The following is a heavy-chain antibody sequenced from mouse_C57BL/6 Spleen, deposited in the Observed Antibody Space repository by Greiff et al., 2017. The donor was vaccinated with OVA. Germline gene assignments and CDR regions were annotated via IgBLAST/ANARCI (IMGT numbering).Heavy chain of an antibody. CDR2: ISYDGSN. Sequence: EVQLVESGPGLVKPSQSLSLTCSVTGYSITSGYYWNWIRQFPGNKLEWMGYISYDGSNNYNPSLKNRISITRDTSKNQFFLKLNSVTTEDTATYYGAREGERDWYFDVWGTGTTVTVSS. V-gene: IGHV3-6*01. J-gene: IGHJ1*03. CDR3: AREGERDWYFDV. CDR1: GYSITSGYY.